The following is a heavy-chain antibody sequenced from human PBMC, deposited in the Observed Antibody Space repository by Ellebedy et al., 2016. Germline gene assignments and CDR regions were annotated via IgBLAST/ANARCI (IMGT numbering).Heavy chain of an antibody. D-gene: IGHD2-15*01. Sequence: GGSLRLSCAASGFTFSSYWMSWVRQAPGKGLEWVANIKQDGSEKYYVDSVKGRFTISRDNAKNSLYLQMNSLRAEDTAVYYCAREEGYCSGGSCSIHYGMDVWGQGTTVTVSS. V-gene: IGHV3-7*03. J-gene: IGHJ6*02. CDR3: AREEGYCSGGSCSIHYGMDV. CDR1: GFTFSSYW. CDR2: IKQDGSEK.